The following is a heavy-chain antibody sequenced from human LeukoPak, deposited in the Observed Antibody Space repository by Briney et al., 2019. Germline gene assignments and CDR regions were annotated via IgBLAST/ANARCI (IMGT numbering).Heavy chain of an antibody. J-gene: IGHJ4*02. V-gene: IGHV4-4*07. D-gene: IGHD5-18*01. CDR2: IYTSGST. Sequence: SETLSLTCTVSGGSISSYYWSWIRQPAGKGLEWIGRIYTSGSTNYNPSLKSRVTMSVDTSKNQFSLKLSSVTAADTAVYYCARDVAPKPGGYSYGPYFDYWGQGTLVTVSS. CDR1: GGSISSYY. CDR3: ARDVAPKPGGYSYGPYFDY.